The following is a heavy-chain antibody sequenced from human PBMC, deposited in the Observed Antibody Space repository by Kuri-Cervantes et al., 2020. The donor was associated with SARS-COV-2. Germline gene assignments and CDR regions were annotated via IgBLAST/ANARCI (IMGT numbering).Heavy chain of an antibody. J-gene: IGHJ6*03. CDR3: ARDGYSYGVYYYYYLDV. CDR2: ISGYNGNT. CDR1: GYTFTGYY. V-gene: IGHV1-18*04. D-gene: IGHD5-18*01. Sequence: ASVKVSCKASGYTFTGYYIHWVRQAPGQGLEWMGWISGYNGNTYYAQKFQGRVTMTIDTSTTTAYMELRSLRSDDTAVYYCARDGYSYGVYYYYYLDVWGKGTTVTVSS.